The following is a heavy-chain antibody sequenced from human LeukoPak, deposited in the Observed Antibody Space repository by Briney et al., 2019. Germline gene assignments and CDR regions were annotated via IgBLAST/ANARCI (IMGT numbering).Heavy chain of an antibody. CDR2: IKSKTDGGTT. D-gene: IGHD6-13*01. J-gene: IGHJ6*03. Sequence: GGSLRLSCAASGFIVSSNYMSWVRQAPGKGLEWVGRIKSKTDGGTTDYAAPVKGRFTISRDDSKNTLYLQMNSLKTEDTAVYYCTSRSLSSSWGKDYYYYYMDVWGKGTTVTVSS. V-gene: IGHV3-15*01. CDR1: GFIVSSNY. CDR3: TSRSLSSSWGKDYYYYYMDV.